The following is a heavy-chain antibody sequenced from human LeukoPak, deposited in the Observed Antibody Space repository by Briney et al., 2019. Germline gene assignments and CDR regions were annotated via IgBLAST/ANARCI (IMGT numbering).Heavy chain of an antibody. CDR2: ISSSGSTI. CDR1: GFTFSSYE. V-gene: IGHV3-48*03. CDR3: ARDSGGMGWLLRDWFDP. Sequence: GGFLRLSCAASGFTFSSYEMNWVRQAPGKGLEWVSYISSSGSTIYYADSVKGRFTISRDNAKNSLYLQMNSLRAEDTAVYYCARDSGGMGWLLRDWFDPWGQGTLVTVSS. D-gene: IGHD3-3*01. J-gene: IGHJ5*02.